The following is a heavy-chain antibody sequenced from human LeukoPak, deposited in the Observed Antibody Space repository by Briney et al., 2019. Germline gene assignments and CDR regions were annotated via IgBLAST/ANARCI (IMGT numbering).Heavy chain of an antibody. J-gene: IGHJ4*02. CDR2: IYYSGST. CDR1: GGSISSSSYY. D-gene: IGHD5-24*01. V-gene: IGHV4-39*07. CDR3: ASRTAQRWLQSGAFDY. Sequence: SETLSLTCTVSGGSISSSSYYWGWIRQPPGKGLEWIGSIYYSGSTYYNPSLKSRVTISVDTSKNQFSLKLSSVTAADTAVYYCASRTAQRWLQSGAFDYWGQGTLVTVSS.